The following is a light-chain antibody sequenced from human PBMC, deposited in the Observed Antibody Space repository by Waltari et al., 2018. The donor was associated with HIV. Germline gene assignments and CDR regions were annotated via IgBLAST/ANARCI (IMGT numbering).Light chain of an antibody. J-gene: IGLJ2*01. CDR3: SSYTATKILV. V-gene: IGLV2-14*03. Sequence: QSALTQPASVSGSPAPSVPISCTGTNSDFATSHYFSWYQQQSGKAPRLLISEVNNRPSGVSNRFSGSKAGNTASLSISGLQAEDEGKYYCSSYTATKILVFGGGTDVTVL. CDR2: EVN. CDR1: NSDFATSHY.